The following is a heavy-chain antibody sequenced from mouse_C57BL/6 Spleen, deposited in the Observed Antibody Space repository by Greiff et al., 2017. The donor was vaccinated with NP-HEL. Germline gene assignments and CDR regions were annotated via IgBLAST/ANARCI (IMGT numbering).Heavy chain of an antibody. CDR1: GYTFTEYT. CDR3: ARHEEYYGSSQYWYFDV. V-gene: IGHV1-62-2*01. D-gene: IGHD1-1*01. CDR2: FYPGSGSI. J-gene: IGHJ1*03. Sequence: QVQLQQSGAELVKPGASVKLSCKASGYTFTEYTIHWVKQRSGQGLEWIGWFYPGSGSIKYNEKFKDKATLTADKSSSTVYMELSRVTSEDSAVYYCARHEEYYGSSQYWYFDVWGTGTTVTVSS.